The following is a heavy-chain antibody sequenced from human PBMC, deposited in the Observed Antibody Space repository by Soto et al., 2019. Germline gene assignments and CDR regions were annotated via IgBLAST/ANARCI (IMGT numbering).Heavy chain of an antibody. CDR3: ARGLSGGYYDILTGYYNLGPSFGY. CDR1: GYSFASYD. V-gene: IGHV1-8*01. J-gene: IGHJ4*02. Sequence: GASVKVSCEASGYSFASYDIYWVRHENGQGLEWMGWMNPNSGNTGYAQKFQGRVTMTRNTSISTAYMELSSLRSEDTAVYYCARGLSGGYYDILTGYYNLGPSFGYCGQGTLVTVSS. CDR2: MNPNSGNT. D-gene: IGHD3-9*01.